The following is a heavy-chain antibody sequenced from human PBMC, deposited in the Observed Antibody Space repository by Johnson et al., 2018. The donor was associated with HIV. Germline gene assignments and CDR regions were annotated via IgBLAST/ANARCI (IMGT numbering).Heavy chain of an antibody. J-gene: IGHJ3*02. CDR1: EFIFSSYS. V-gene: IGHV3-30*04. CDR3: AKDFGLDWGNGFDI. CDR2: ISYDGHNE. Sequence: QMLLVESGGGVVQPGGSLRLSCAASEFIFSSYSMHWVRQAPGKGLEWVAVISYDGHNEYYADSVKGRLTISRDNSKNTLYLEMNSLRAEDTAVYYCAKDFGLDWGNGFDIWGQGTMVTVSS. D-gene: IGHD3-16*01.